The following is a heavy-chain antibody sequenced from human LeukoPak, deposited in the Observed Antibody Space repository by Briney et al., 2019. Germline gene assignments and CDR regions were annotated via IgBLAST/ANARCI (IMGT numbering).Heavy chain of an antibody. CDR1: GAPLSRKTYN. D-gene: IGHD7-27*01. CDR2: MFYIGYT. CDR3: AKEPTGDKSFDS. V-gene: IGHV4-39*07. J-gene: IGHJ4*02. Sequence: SETLCLTCPVTGAPLSRKTYNWGWSRQPPGKGLEWIATMFYIGYTYYIPSLKSRVTISIDTSENQVSLKLSFVTAADTALYYFAKEPTGDKSFDSWGQGTLVTVSS.